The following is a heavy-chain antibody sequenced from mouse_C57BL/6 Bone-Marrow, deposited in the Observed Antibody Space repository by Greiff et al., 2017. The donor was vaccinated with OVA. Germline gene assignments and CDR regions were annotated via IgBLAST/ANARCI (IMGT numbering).Heavy chain of an antibody. D-gene: IGHD1-1*01. CDR2: LYPRSGNI. J-gene: IGHJ2*01. CDR3: ARDCLYYYGSSYPLDYFDY. CDR1: GYTFTSYG. V-gene: IGHV1-81*01. Sequence: QVQLQQSGAELARPGASVKLSCKASGYTFTSYGISWVKQRTGQGLEWIGELYPRSGNIYYNEKFKGKATLTADKSSSTVYMELSSLTSEDSAVYFGARDCLYYYGSSYPLDYFDYWGQGTTLTVSS.